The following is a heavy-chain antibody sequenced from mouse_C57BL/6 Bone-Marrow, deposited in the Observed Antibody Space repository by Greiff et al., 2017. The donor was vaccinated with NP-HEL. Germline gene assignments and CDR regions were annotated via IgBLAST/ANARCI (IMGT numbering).Heavy chain of an antibody. V-gene: IGHV1-82*01. CDR1: GYAFSSSW. CDR2: IYPGDGDT. J-gene: IGHJ1*03. CDR3: ARGGLLRLGGYFEV. D-gene: IGHD1-2*01. Sequence: VQGVESGPELVKPGASVKISCKASGYAFSSSWMNWVKQRPGKGLEWIGRIYPGDGDTNYNGKFKGKATLTADKSSSTAYMQLSSLTSEDSAVYFGARGGLLRLGGYFEVWGTGTTVTVSS.